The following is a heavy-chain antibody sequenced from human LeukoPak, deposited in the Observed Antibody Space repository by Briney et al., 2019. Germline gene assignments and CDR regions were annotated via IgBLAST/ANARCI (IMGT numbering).Heavy chain of an antibody. V-gene: IGHV1-2*02. CDR3: ARDLQMGATTKDF. CDR1: GYTFTRYY. Sequence: ASVKVSCKASGYTFTRYYMHWVRQAPGQGLEWMGWINPNSGGTNYAQKFQGRVTMNRDTSISTAYMELSRLRPDVTAVYCGARDLQMGATTKDFWGQGTLVAVSS. J-gene: IGHJ4*02. D-gene: IGHD1-26*01. CDR2: INPNSGGT.